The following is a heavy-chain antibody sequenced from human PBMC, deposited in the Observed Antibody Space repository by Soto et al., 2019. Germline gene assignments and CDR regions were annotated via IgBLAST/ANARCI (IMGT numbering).Heavy chain of an antibody. CDR1: GYTLTSYD. J-gene: IGHJ3*02. V-gene: IGHV1-8*01. CDR3: AGGGWSYAFDI. Sequence: GASVKVYWKASGYTLTSYDINWRRQATGQGLEWMGWMNPNSGNTGYAQKFQGRVTMTRNTSISTAYMELSSLRSEDTAVYYCAGGGWSYAFDIWGQGTMVTVSS. CDR2: MNPNSGNT. D-gene: IGHD2-15*01.